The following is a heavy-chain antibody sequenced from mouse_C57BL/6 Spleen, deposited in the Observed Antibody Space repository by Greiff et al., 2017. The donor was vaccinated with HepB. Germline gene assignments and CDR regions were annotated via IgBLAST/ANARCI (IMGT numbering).Heavy chain of an antibody. V-gene: IGHV1-82*01. J-gene: IGHJ1*03. D-gene: IGHD1-1*01. Sequence: QVQLQQSGPELVKPGASAKISCKASGYAFSSSWMNWVKQWPGRGLEWIGRIYPGVGDSNNNGKFKGKATLTANKSSSTAYMQLSSLTSEYSAVYFWSRQYYGSSYGYFGDWCTGTTVTVSS. CDR2: IYPGVGDS. CDR1: GYAFSSSW. CDR3: SRQYYGSSYGYFGD.